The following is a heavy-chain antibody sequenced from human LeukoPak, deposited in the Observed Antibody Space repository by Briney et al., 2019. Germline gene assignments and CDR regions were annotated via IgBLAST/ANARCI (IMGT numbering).Heavy chain of an antibody. V-gene: IGHV4-34*01. CDR3: ARVPVYYDSSGYYYYYYMDV. J-gene: IGHJ6*03. CDR1: GGSFSGYY. D-gene: IGHD3-22*01. CDR2: INHSGST. Sequence: SETLSLTCAVYGGSFSGYYWSWIRQPPGKGLEWSGEINHSGSTNYNPSLKSRVTISVDTSKNQFSLKLSSVTAAATAVYYCARVPVYYDSSGYYYYYYMDVWGKGTTVTISS.